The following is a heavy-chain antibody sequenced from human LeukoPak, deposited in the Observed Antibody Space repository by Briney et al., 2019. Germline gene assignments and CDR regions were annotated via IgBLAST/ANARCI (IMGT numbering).Heavy chain of an antibody. V-gene: IGHV1-3*01. Sequence: GASVKVSCKASGYTFTSYAMHWVRQAPGQRLEWMGWINAGNGNTKYSQKFQGRVTIAWDTSASTAYMELSSLRSEDTAVYYCARDLLVATRPLHYWGQGTLVTVSS. D-gene: IGHD5-12*01. CDR1: GYTFTSYA. CDR2: INAGNGNT. CDR3: ARDLLVATRPLHY. J-gene: IGHJ4*02.